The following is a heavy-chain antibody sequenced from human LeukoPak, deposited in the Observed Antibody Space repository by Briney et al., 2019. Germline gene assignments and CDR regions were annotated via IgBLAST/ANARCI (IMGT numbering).Heavy chain of an antibody. CDR1: GYTFTGYY. J-gene: IGHJ5*02. D-gene: IGHD2-21*02. V-gene: IGHV1-2*02. CDR2: INPNSGGT. CDR3: ARDWKSVVTASIRAGMTDTWLDP. Sequence: ASVKVSCKASGYTFTGYYIHWVRQAPGQGLEWLGWINPNSGGTNYAQKFQGRVTMTRDTSISTAYMEVSRLTSDDTAVYYCARDWKSVVTASIRAGMTDTWLDPWGQGTLVTVSS.